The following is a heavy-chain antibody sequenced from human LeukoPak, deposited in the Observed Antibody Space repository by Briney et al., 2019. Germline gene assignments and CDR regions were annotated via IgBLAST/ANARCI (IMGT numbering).Heavy chain of an antibody. D-gene: IGHD3-10*01. CDR3: ARVEGSGSYYNSYFDY. J-gene: IGHJ4*02. V-gene: IGHV4-61*02. Sequence: SETLSLTCSVSGDSISSGSYYWSWIRQPAGKGLEWIGRIYSSGSTNYNPSLKSRVTISVDTSKNQFSLKLSSVTAADTAVYYCARVEGSGSYYNSYFDYWGQGTLVTVSS. CDR2: IYSSGST. CDR1: GDSISSGSYY.